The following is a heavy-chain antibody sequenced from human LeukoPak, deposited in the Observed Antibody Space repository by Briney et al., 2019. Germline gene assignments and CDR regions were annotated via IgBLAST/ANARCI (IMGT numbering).Heavy chain of an antibody. CDR2: RNPNSGNT. CDR3: ARAGGYCGRISCPYYFDY. CDR1: GYTFTSYD. D-gene: IGHD2-15*01. V-gene: IGHV1-8*01. Sequence: GSVKVSCKASGYTFTSYDINWVRQATGQGLEWMGWRNPNSGNTGYAQKFQGRGIMTRNTSISTAYMELSSLRSEDTAVYYCARAGGYCGRISCPYYFDYWGQGSLVAVSS. J-gene: IGHJ4*02.